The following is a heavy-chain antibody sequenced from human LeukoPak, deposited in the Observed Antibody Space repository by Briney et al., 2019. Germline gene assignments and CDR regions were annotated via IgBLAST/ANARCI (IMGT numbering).Heavy chain of an antibody. CDR1: GYSISSGYY. J-gene: IGHJ4*02. Sequence: SETLSLTCTVAGYSISSGYYWGWLRPPPGKGLEWIASIYHTGATYYHPSLKSRASISGDTSNNQFSLRSTAATAADTAMYYCARGRFAELLFDIWGQGTLVTVSS. D-gene: IGHD1-7*01. CDR3: ARGRFAELLFDI. V-gene: IGHV4-38-2*02. CDR2: IYHTGAT.